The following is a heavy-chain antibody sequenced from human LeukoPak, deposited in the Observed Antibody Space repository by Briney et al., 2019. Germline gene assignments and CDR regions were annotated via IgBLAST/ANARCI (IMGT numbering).Heavy chain of an antibody. CDR1: GGSISSYY. J-gene: IGHJ3*02. CDR2: IYYSGST. CDR3: AREITAGLMTTAMVSGDAFDI. Sequence: SETLSLTCTVSGGSISSYYWSWIRQPPGKGLEWIGYIYYSGSTNYNPSLKSRVTISVDTSKNQFSLKLSSVTAADTAVYYCAREITAGLMTTAMVSGDAFDIWGQGTMVTVSS. V-gene: IGHV4-59*01. D-gene: IGHD5-18*01.